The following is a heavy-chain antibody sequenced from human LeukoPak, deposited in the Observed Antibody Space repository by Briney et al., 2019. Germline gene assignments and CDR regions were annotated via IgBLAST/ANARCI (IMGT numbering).Heavy chain of an antibody. D-gene: IGHD6-13*01. V-gene: IGHV4-39*07. J-gene: IGHJ4*02. CDR1: GGSISSSSYY. CDR2: IYHSGST. Sequence: SETLSLTCTVSGGSISSSSYYWGWIRQPPGKGLEWIGSIYHSGSTYYNPSLKSRVTISVDTSKNQFSLKLSSVTAADTAVYYCARSAAAGTYYWGQGTLVTVSS. CDR3: ARSAAAGTYY.